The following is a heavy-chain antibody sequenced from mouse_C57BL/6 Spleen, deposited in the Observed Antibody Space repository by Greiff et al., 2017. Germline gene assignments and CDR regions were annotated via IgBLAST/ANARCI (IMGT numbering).Heavy chain of an antibody. CDR2: IDPEDGDT. J-gene: IGHJ2*01. V-gene: IGHV14-1*01. D-gene: IGHD3-2*02. CDR3: TGGAAQD. Sequence: VQLQQSGAELVRPGASVKLSCTASGFNIKDYYMHWVKQRPEQGLEWIGRIDPEDGDTESAPKFQGKATMTADTSANTAYLQLSSLTSADTADYYCTGGAAQDWGQGTTLTVSS. CDR1: GFNIKDYY.